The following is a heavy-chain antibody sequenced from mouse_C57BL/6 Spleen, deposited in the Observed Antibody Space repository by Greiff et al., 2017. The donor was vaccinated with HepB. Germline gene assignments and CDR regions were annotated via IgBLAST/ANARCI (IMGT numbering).Heavy chain of an antibody. CDR2: IHPNSGST. V-gene: IGHV1-64*01. CDR3: ARKGDGYSLAWFAY. Sequence: VQLQQPGAELVKPGASVKLSCKASGYTFTSYWMHWVKQRPGQGLEWIGMIHPNSGSTNYNEKFKSKATLTVDKSSSTAYMQLSSLTSEDSAVYYCARKGDGYSLAWFAYWGQGTLVTVSA. CDR1: GYTFTSYW. D-gene: IGHD2-3*01. J-gene: IGHJ3*01.